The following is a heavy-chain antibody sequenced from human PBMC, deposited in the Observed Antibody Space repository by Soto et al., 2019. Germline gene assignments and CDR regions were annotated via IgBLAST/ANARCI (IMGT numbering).Heavy chain of an antibody. CDR3: AREARPDVLRDLPIRQRAKIWGRDPSRRMGHYSYGMDV. CDR2: IKEDGSET. D-gene: IGHD2-21*02. V-gene: IGHV3-7*03. Sequence: GGSLRLSCAASGFTFTNSWMARVRQAPGKGLEWVANIKEDGSETYYVDSLRGRFAISRDNAKSSLFLQMTGLRADDTAVYFCAREARPDVLRDLPIRQRAKIWGRDPSRRMGHYSYGMDVWGQGTTVTVSS. CDR1: GFTFTNSW. J-gene: IGHJ6*02.